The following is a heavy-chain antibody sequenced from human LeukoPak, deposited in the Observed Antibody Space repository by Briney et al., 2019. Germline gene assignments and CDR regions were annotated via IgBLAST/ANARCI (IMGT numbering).Heavy chain of an antibody. V-gene: IGHV3-74*01. Sequence: GGSLRLSCAASEFTFSAYWMHWVRQAPGKGLVWVSRIRGDGSMTNYADSVKGRFTISRDNAKNTLYLQMNSLRLEDTAVYYCVRENLAAAADYWGQGTVVTVSS. J-gene: IGHJ4*02. CDR2: IRGDGSMT. CDR3: VRENLAAAADY. CDR1: EFTFSAYW. D-gene: IGHD6-25*01.